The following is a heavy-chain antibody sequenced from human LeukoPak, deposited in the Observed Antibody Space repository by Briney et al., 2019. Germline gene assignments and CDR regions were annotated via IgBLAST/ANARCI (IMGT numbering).Heavy chain of an antibody. V-gene: IGHV3-43*01. CDR2: ISWDGGST. CDR1: RFTFDDYT. CDR3: ARNYYGSGTYHMDV. J-gene: IGHJ6*03. Sequence: GGSLRLSCAASRFTFDDYTMHWVRQAPGKGLEWVSLISWDGGSTYYADSVKGRFTISRDNSKNSLYLQMNSLRTEDTALYYCARNYYGSGTYHMDVWGKGTTVTVSS. D-gene: IGHD3-10*01.